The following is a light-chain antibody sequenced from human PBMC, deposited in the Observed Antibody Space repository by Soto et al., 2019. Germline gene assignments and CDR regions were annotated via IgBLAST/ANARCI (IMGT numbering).Light chain of an antibody. CDR1: QSISST. CDR3: QQYSNWPPLT. CDR2: GAS. V-gene: IGKV3-15*01. Sequence: EIVMTQSPATLSVSPGDRATLSCRASQSISSTLAWYQQKPGQAPRLLIYGASTRATGIPARFSGSGSGTEFTLTISSLQSEEFAVYYCQQYSNWPPLTFGGGTKVEIK. J-gene: IGKJ4*01.